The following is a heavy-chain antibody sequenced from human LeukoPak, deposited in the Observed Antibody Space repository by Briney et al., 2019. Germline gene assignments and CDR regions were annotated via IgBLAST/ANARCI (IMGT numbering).Heavy chain of an antibody. CDR3: ARGYYGSGSYLP. J-gene: IGHJ4*02. CDR2: IYYSGST. D-gene: IGHD3-10*01. Sequence: PSETLSLTCTVSGGSISSSSYYWGWIRQPPGKGLEWIGSIYYSGSTYYNPSLKSRVTISVDTSKNQFSLKLSSVTAADTAVYYCARGYYGSGSYLPWGQGTLVTVSS. V-gene: IGHV4-39*07. CDR1: GGSISSSSYY.